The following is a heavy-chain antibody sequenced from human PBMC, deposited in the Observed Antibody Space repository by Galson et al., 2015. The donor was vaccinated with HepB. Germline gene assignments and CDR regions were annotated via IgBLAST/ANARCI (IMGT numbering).Heavy chain of an antibody. CDR2: ISYDGSNK. CDR1: GFTFSSYG. J-gene: IGHJ6*02. D-gene: IGHD3-3*01. Sequence: SLRLSCAASGFTFSSYGMHWVRQAPGKGLEWVAVISYDGSNKYYADSVKGRFTISRDNSKNTLYLQMNSLRAEDTAVYYCAKSHYDFWSGYYGMDVWGQGTTVTVSS. CDR3: AKSHYDFWSGYYGMDV. V-gene: IGHV3-30*18.